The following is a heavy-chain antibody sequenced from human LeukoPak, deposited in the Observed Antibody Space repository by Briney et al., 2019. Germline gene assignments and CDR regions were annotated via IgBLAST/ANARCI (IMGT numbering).Heavy chain of an antibody. D-gene: IGHD2-21*02. CDR2: IRSNSDGGTI. CDR3: ATDSYDCT. J-gene: IGHJ5*02. V-gene: IGHV3-15*07. CDR1: GFSFSNAW. Sequence: GGSLRLSCATSGFSFSNAWMNWVRQAPGKGLEWVGRIRSNSDGGTIDYAASVKDRFTLSRDDSKNTLYLQLNSLRTADTAVYYCATDSYDCTWGQGTLVTVSS.